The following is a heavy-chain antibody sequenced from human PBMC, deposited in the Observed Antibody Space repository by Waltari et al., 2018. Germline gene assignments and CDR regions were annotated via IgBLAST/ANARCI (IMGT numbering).Heavy chain of an antibody. J-gene: IGHJ4*02. V-gene: IGHV3-53*01. Sequence: EVQLVESGGGLIQPGGSLRLSCAASGVTVSSNYRSWVRQAPGKGLEWFSVIYSGGSTYYADSVKGRFTISRDNSKNTLYLQMNSLRAEDTAVYYCARRKGGSRHFDYWGQGTLVTVSS. CDR2: IYSGGST. D-gene: IGHD1-26*01. CDR1: GVTVSSNY. CDR3: ARRKGGSRHFDY.